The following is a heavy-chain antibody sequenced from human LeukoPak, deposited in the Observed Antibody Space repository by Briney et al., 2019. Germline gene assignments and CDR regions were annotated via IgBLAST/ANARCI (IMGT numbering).Heavy chain of an antibody. CDR2: ISAYNGNT. V-gene: IGHV1-18*01. Sequence: ASVKVSCKASGYTFTSYGISWVRQAPGQGLEWMGWISAYNGNTNCAQKLQGRVTMTTDTSTSTAYMELRSLRSDDTAVYYCARDYYDSSGYYRGKPNYYYYYGMDVWGQGTTVTVSS. D-gene: IGHD3-22*01. CDR1: GYTFTSYG. CDR3: ARDYYDSSGYYRGKPNYYYYYGMDV. J-gene: IGHJ6*02.